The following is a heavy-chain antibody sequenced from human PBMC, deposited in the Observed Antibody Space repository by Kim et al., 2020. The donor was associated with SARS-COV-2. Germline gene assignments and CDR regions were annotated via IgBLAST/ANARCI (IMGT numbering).Heavy chain of an antibody. Sequence: GGSLRLSCAASGFTFSGSAMHWVRQASGKGLEWVGRIRSKANSYATAYAASVKGRFTISRDDSKNTAYLQMNSLKTEDTAVYYCTRQEEVPAAMDVRGYYYGMDVWGQGTTVTVSS. V-gene: IGHV3-73*01. D-gene: IGHD2-2*01. CDR1: GFTFSGSA. CDR3: TRQEEVPAAMDVRGYYYGMDV. J-gene: IGHJ6*02. CDR2: IRSKANSYAT.